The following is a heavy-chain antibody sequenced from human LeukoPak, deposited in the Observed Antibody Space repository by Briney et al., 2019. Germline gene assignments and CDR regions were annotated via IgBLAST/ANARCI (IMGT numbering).Heavy chain of an antibody. CDR2: IYYSGSA. CDR1: GGSISSGGYY. Sequence: SETLSLTCTVSGGSISSGGYYWSWIRQHPGKGLEWIGYIYYSGSAYYNPSLKSRVTISVDTSKNQFSLKLSSVTAADTAVYYCAGDYGGNSGAFDIWGQGTMVTVSS. J-gene: IGHJ3*02. V-gene: IGHV4-31*03. D-gene: IGHD4-23*01. CDR3: AGDYGGNSGAFDI.